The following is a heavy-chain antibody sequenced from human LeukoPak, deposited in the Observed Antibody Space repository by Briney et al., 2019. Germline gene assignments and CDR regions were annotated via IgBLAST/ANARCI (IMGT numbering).Heavy chain of an antibody. J-gene: IGHJ4*02. D-gene: IGHD3-22*01. Sequence: ASVKVPCKASGYTFTGYYMHWARQAPGQGLEWMGRINPNSGGTNYAQKFQGRVTMTRDTSISTAYMELSRLRSDDTAVYYCARDLDHYYDSSRHFDYWGQGTLVTVSS. CDR1: GYTFTGYY. CDR2: INPNSGGT. V-gene: IGHV1-2*06. CDR3: ARDLDHYYDSSRHFDY.